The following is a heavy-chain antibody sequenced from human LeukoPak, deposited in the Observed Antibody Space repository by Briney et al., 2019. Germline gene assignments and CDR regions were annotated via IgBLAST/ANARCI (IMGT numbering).Heavy chain of an antibody. Sequence: GEPLKIFCATSGVNVNSRYMRQVRQAAREALARDSCVYSVGTTHYADSVNGRFTISRDNSNNTLYLQMNSMWVGEAAVYYCAREFLPLAVFLEWLPYFGMDVWGQGTTVTVSS. J-gene: IGHJ6*02. CDR1: GVNVNSRY. D-gene: IGHD3-3*01. CDR2: VYSVGTT. V-gene: IGHV3-66*01. CDR3: AREFLPLAVFLEWLPYFGMDV.